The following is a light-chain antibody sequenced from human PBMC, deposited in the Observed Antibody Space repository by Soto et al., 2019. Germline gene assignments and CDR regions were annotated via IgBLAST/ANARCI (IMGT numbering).Light chain of an antibody. V-gene: IGKV1-33*01. CDR2: DAS. Sequence: DIQMTQSPSSLSASVGDTVTITCQASQDITIQLNWYQQKPGKAPNLLIYDASHLETGVPSRISGSGSGTYFTLTISNLQPEDIATYYCQKHDGVPQFGPGTKVDF. J-gene: IGKJ3*01. CDR1: QDITIQ. CDR3: QKHDGVPQ.